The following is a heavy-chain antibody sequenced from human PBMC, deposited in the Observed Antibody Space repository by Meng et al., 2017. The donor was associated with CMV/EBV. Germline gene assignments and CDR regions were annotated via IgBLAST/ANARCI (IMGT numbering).Heavy chain of an antibody. CDR3: ARDQFPYCSSTSCSSSPWFDP. J-gene: IGHJ5*02. CDR1: GFTFSSYS. V-gene: IGHV3-21*01. Sequence: GESLKISCSASGFTFSSYSMNWVRQAPGKGLEWVSSISSSSSYIYYADSVKGRFTISRDNAKNSLYLQMNSLRAEDTAVYYCARDQFPYCSSTSCSSSPWFDPWGKGTLVTVSS. D-gene: IGHD2-2*01. CDR2: ISSSSSYI.